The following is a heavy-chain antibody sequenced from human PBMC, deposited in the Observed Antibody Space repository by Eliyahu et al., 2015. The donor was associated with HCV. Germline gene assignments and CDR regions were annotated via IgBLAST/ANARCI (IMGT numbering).Heavy chain of an antibody. CDR2: IHPNSGAT. J-gene: IGHJ6*02. CDR1: GYXFTGYY. Sequence: QVQLVQSGAEVRKPGASVKVSCKASGYXFTGYYMHWVRQAPGQGLEWMGWIHPNSGATNHAQKFQGRVTMTRDTSISTAYMELSSLRSDDTAVYYCARGIASAGRGYGMDVWGQGTTVTGSS. D-gene: IGHD6-13*01. V-gene: IGHV1-2*02. CDR3: ARGIASAGRGYGMDV.